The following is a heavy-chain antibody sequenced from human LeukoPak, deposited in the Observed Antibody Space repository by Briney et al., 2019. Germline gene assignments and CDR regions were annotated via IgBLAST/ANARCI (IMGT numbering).Heavy chain of an antibody. CDR2: IYDSGST. V-gene: IGHV4-59*08. CDR1: GGSISSYY. J-gene: IGHJ4*02. Sequence: SETLSLTCTVSGGSISSYYWSWIRQPPGEGLEWIGYIYDSGSTNYNPSLKSRVTISVDTSKNQFSLKLSSVTAADTAVYYCARHDNILTGYYIGYFDYWGQGTLVTVSS. CDR3: ARHDNILTGYYIGYFDY. D-gene: IGHD3-9*01.